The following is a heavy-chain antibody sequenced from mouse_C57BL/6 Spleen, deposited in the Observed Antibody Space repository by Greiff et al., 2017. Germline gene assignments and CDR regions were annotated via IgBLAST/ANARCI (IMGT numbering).Heavy chain of an antibody. V-gene: IGHV1-52*01. CDR2: IDPSDSET. D-gene: IGHD1-1*01. Sequence: QVQLQQSGAELVRPGSSVKLSCKASGYTFTSYWMHWVKQRPIQGLEWIGNIDPSDSETHYNQKFKDKATLTVDKSSSTAYMQLSSLTSEDSAVYYCARDYYGSRGYFDVWGTGTTVTVSS. J-gene: IGHJ1*03. CDR1: GYTFTSYW. CDR3: ARDYYGSRGYFDV.